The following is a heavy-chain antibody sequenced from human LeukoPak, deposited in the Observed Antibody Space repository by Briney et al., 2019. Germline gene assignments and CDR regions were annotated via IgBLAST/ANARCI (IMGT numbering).Heavy chain of an antibody. CDR1: GFTFSSYW. J-gene: IGHJ6*02. CDR3: ARGTPSSSGWLYYGMDV. D-gene: IGHD6-19*01. Sequence: PGGSLRLSCAASGFTFSSYWMSWVRQAPGKGLEWEASIKQDGSEKYYVDSVKGRFTISRDNAKNSLYLQMNSLRAEDTAVYYCARGTPSSSGWLYYGMDVWGQGTTVAVSS. V-gene: IGHV3-7*01. CDR2: IKQDGSEK.